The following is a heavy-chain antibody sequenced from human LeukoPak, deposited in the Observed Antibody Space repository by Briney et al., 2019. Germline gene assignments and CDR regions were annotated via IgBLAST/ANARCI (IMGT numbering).Heavy chain of an antibody. V-gene: IGHV4-39*07. CDR1: GGSISSSSYY. J-gene: IGHJ5*02. CDR3: ARGSAIGGWFDP. Sequence: SETLSLTCTVSGGSISSSSYYWGWIRQPPGKGLEWIGSIYYSGSTYYNPSLKSRVTISVDTSKNQFSLKLSSVTAADTAVYYCARGSAIGGWFDPWGQGTLVTVSS. D-gene: IGHD2-21*02. CDR2: IYYSGST.